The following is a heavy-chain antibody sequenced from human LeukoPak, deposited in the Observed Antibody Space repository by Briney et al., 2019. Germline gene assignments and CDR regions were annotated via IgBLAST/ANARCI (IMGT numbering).Heavy chain of an antibody. CDR1: GGTFSSYA. CDR3: AKTYGSGRYYAFDI. V-gene: IGHV1-69*13. D-gene: IGHD3-10*01. CDR2: IIPIFGTA. Sequence: SVKVSCKASGGTFSSYAISWVRQAPGQGLEWMGGIIPIFGTANYAQKFQGRVTITADESTSTAYMELSSLRAEDTAVYYCAKTYGSGRYYAFDIWGQGTMVTVSS. J-gene: IGHJ3*02.